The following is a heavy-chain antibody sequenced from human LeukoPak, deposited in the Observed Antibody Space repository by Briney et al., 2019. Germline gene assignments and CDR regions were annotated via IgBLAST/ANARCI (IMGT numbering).Heavy chain of an antibody. Sequence: SETLSLTCTVSGGSISSYYWSWIRQPPGKGLEWIGYIYYSGSTNYNPSLKSRVTISVDTSKNQFSLKLSSVTAADTAVYYCARDRYDSSGYVYFDYWGQGTLVTVSS. CDR1: GGSISSYY. V-gene: IGHV4-59*12. CDR3: ARDRYDSSGYVYFDY. J-gene: IGHJ4*02. CDR2: IYYSGST. D-gene: IGHD3-22*01.